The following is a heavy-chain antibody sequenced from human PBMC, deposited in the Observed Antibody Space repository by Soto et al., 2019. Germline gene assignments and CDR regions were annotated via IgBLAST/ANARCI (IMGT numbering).Heavy chain of an antibody. V-gene: IGHV3-15*01. Sequence: NPGGSLRLPCAASGFTFSNAWMSWVRQAPGKGLEWVGRIKSKTDGGTTDYAAPVKGRFTISRDDSKNTLYLQMNSLKTEDTAVYYCTTTPIVVVAAATNGVFDYWGQGTLVTVSS. CDR3: TTTPIVVVAAATNGVFDY. CDR2: IKSKTDGGTT. D-gene: IGHD2-15*01. CDR1: GFTFSNAW. J-gene: IGHJ4*02.